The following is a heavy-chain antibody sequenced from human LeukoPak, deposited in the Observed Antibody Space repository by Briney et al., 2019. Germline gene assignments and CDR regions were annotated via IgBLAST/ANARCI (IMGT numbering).Heavy chain of an antibody. D-gene: IGHD5-24*01. CDR2: ISSSSSYI. J-gene: IGHJ4*02. Sequence: GGSLRLSCAASGFTFSSYSMNWVRQAPGKGLEWVSSISSSSSYIYYADSVKGRFTISRDNAKDSLYLQMNSLRAEDTAVYYCARDGEMVGIDYWGQGTLVTVSS. CDR3: ARDGEMVGIDY. CDR1: GFTFSSYS. V-gene: IGHV3-21*01.